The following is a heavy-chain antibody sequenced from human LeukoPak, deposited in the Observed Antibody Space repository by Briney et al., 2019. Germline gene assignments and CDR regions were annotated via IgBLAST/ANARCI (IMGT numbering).Heavy chain of an antibody. Sequence: SETLSLTCTVSGGSISSVSYYWGWIRQPPGKGLEWIGSVYYSGSTYYNPSLKGRVTISVDTSKNQFSLKLSSVTAADTAVYYCARAGLETYYGKSYFDYWGQGTLVTVSS. J-gene: IGHJ4*02. CDR3: ARAGLETYYGKSYFDY. CDR1: GGSISSVSYY. CDR2: VYYSGST. D-gene: IGHD3-10*01. V-gene: IGHV4-39*01.